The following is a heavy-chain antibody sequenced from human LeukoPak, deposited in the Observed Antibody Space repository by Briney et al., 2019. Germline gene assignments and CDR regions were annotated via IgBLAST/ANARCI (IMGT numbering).Heavy chain of an antibody. CDR1: GFTFTTYG. D-gene: IGHD5-24*01. CDR3: ARDQRWLQSYFDY. Sequence: GGSLRLSCSASGFTFTTYGMNWVRQAPGKGLEWVSGIGGSGTRTYYADSVKGRFTISRDNAKNTLYLQMNSLRAEDTAVYYCARDQRWLQSYFDYWGQGTLVTVSS. CDR2: IGGSGTRT. J-gene: IGHJ4*02. V-gene: IGHV3-23*01.